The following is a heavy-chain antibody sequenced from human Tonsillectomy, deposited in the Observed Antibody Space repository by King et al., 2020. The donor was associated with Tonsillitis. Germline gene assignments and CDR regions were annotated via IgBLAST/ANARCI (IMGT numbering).Heavy chain of an antibody. CDR2: ISEDGSNK. D-gene: IGHD2-21*01. CDR1: GFTFSTYG. J-gene: IGHJ3*02. V-gene: IGHV3-33*05. CDR3: ARDWGGDNPLDAFDI. Sequence: VQLVESGGGVVQPGRSLRLSCATSGFTFSTYGMHWVRQAPGKGLEWVTFISEDGSNKFYVDSVKGRFTISRNNSENTLYLQINSLRAEETAVYYCARDWGGDNPLDAFDIWGQGTMVTVSS.